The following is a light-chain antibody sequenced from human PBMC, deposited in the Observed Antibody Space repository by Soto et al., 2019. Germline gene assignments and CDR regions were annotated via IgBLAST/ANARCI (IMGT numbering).Light chain of an antibody. CDR3: ISYAGSNKPA. Sequence: QSALTQPPSASGSPGQSVAISCSGTSSDVGGYNYDSWYQQHPGKAPKLMIYDVNKRPSGVPDRFSGSKSGNTASLTVSWLHAEDEADYDCISYAGSNKPAFGGGTKLTVL. J-gene: IGLJ2*01. CDR1: SSDVGGYNY. CDR2: DVN. V-gene: IGLV2-8*01.